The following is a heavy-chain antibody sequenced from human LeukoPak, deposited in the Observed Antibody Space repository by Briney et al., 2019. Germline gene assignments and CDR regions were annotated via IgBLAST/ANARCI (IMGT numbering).Heavy chain of an antibody. J-gene: IGHJ6*03. Sequence: GASVNVSCKASGYSFTNFDINWVRQATGQGLEWMGWMNPNSGNKGYAQKFQGRVTMTMNTSITTAYMELSSLRSEDTAVYYCARGPQWRGDYYYMDVWGRGTTVTVSS. CDR1: GYSFTNFD. V-gene: IGHV1-8*01. CDR2: MNPNSGNK. CDR3: ARGPQWRGDYYYMDV. D-gene: IGHD6-19*01.